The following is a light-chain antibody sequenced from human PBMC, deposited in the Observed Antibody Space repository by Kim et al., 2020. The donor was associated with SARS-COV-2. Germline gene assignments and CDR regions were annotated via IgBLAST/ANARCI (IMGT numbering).Light chain of an antibody. J-gene: IGLJ3*02. CDR1: SLRSYY. Sequence: LEQTVRITCQGDSLRSYYASWYQQKPGQAPVLVIYGKHNRPSGIPDRFSGSSSGNTASLTITGAQAEDEADYYCNSRDSSGNHWVFGGGTQLTVL. CDR2: GKH. V-gene: IGLV3-19*01. CDR3: NSRDSSGNHWV.